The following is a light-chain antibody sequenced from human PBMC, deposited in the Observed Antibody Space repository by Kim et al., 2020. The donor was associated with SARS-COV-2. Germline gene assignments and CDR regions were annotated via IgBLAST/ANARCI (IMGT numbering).Light chain of an antibody. Sequence: ACIGARVTITCRASQAISSYVAWYQHKPGQVPKLLISASSTLQSGVPSRFSGSGSGTDFTLTISSLQPEDVASYYCQKYNDAPMTFGQGTRLEIK. CDR1: QAISSY. J-gene: IGKJ5*01. CDR2: ASS. CDR3: QKYNDAPMT. V-gene: IGKV1-27*01.